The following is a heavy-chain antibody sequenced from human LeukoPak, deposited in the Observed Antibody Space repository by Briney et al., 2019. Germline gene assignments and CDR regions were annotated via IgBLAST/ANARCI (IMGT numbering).Heavy chain of an antibody. CDR2: FRSKAYGGTT. V-gene: IGHV3-49*04. CDR1: GFTFGDYA. D-gene: IGHD3-3*01. J-gene: IGHJ3*02. CDR3: TREYFYDFWSGDAFDI. Sequence: GRSLRLSCTASGFTFGDYAMSWVRQAPGKGLEWVGFFRSKAYGGTTEYAASVKGRFTISRDDSKSIAYLQMNSLKTENTAVYYCTREYFYDFWSGDAFDIWGQGTMVTVSS.